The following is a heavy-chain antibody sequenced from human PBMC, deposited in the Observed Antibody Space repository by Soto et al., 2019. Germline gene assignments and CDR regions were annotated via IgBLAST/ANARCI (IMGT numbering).Heavy chain of an antibody. Sequence: GASVKVSCKASGGTFSGYAISWVRQAPGQGFEWMGGIIPIFGKANYAQKFQGRVTITTDTSTSTAYMGRRSLRSEDTAVYDCARDQTDTWFYYYYGRDLWGQGNMVT. J-gene: IGHJ6*02. CDR2: IIPIFGKA. CDR3: ARDQTDTWFYYYYGRDL. CDR1: GGTFSGYA. V-gene: IGHV1-69*05. D-gene: IGHD5-18*01.